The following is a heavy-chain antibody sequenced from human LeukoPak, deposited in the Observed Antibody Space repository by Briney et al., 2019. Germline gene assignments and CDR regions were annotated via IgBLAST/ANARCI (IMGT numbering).Heavy chain of an antibody. CDR3: PRFIYDFWSGYPPYFDY. V-gene: IGHV3-21*01. CDR2: ISSSSSYI. Sequence: GGSLRLSCAASGFTFSSYSMNWVRQAPGKGLEWVSSISSSSSYIYYADSVKGRFTISRDNAKNSLYLQMNGLRAEDTAVYYCPRFIYDFWSGYPPYFDYWGQGTLVTVSS. CDR1: GFTFSSYS. D-gene: IGHD3-3*01. J-gene: IGHJ4*02.